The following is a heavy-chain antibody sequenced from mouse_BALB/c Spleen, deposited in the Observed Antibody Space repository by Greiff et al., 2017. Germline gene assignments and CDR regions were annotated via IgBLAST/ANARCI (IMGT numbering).Heavy chain of an antibody. V-gene: IGHV5-6*02. CDR2: ISSGGSYT. J-gene: IGHJ3*01. CDR3: ARRAEAWFAY. CDR1: GFTFSSYG. Sequence: EVKLEESGGDLVKPGGSLKLSCAASGFTFSSYGMSWVRQTPDKRLEWVATISSGGSYTYYPDSVKGRFTISRDNAKNTLYLQMSSLKSEDTAMYYCARRAEAWFAYWGQGTLVTVSA.